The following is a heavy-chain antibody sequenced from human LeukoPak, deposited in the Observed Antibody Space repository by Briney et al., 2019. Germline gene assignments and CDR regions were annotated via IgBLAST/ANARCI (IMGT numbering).Heavy chain of an antibody. D-gene: IGHD6-13*01. CDR1: GFTFSSYE. J-gene: IGHJ3*02. V-gene: IGHV3-48*03. Sequence: GGSLRLSCAASGFTFSSYEMNWVRQAPGKGLEWVSYISSSGSTIYYADSVEGRFTISRDNAKNSLYLQMNSLRAEDTAVYYCASTAAAETLDAFDIWGQGTMVTVSS. CDR3: ASTAAAETLDAFDI. CDR2: ISSSGSTI.